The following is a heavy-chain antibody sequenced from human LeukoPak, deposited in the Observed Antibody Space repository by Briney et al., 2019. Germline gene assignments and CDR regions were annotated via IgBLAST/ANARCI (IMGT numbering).Heavy chain of an antibody. Sequence: SETLSLTCTVSGGSISSYYWSWIRQPAGKGLEWIGRIYTSGCTNYNPSLKSRVTMSVDTSKNQFSLRLSSVTAADTAMYYCARIRGWEGSRSYYYYYMDVWGKGTTVTVSS. CDR1: GGSISSYY. J-gene: IGHJ6*03. D-gene: IGHD1-26*01. V-gene: IGHV4-4*07. CDR3: ARIRGWEGSRSYYYYYMDV. CDR2: IYTSGCT.